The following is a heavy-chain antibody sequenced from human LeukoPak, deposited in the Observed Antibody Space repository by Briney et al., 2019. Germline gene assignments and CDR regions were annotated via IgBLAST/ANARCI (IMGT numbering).Heavy chain of an antibody. J-gene: IGHJ3*02. Sequence: SGTLSLTCAVSDDSFSSHYWTWIRQPPGKGLEWIGYISYIGSTNYNPSLKSRVTISIDTSKNQFSLQLTSVTAADTAVYYCARDLVTVTKGFDIWGQGTMVSVSS. D-gene: IGHD4-17*01. V-gene: IGHV4-59*11. CDR3: ARDLVTVTKGFDI. CDR2: ISYIGST. CDR1: DDSFSSHY.